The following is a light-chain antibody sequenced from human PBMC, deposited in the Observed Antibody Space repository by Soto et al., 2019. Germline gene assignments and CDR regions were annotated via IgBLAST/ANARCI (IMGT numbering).Light chain of an antibody. J-gene: IGKJ1*01. V-gene: IGKV1-5*01. CDR3: QQYETFSWT. CDR2: DAS. CDR1: QSISSW. Sequence: DIQMTQSPSTLSASVGDRVTITCRASQSISSWLAWYQQKPGKAPKLLIYDASSLESGVPSTFSGSGSGTEFTLTISSLQPDDFATYYCQQYETFSWTFGQGTKVDIK.